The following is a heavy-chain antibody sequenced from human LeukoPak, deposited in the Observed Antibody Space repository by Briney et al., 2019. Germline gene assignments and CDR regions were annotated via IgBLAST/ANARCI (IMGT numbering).Heavy chain of an antibody. J-gene: IGHJ4*02. Sequence: SETLSLTCTVSGGSISSYYWSWIRQPAGKGLEWIGRIYTSGSTNYNPSLKSRVTMSVDTSKNQFSLKLSSVTAADTAVYYCARAGSRGLTHENSDYWGQGTLVTVSS. V-gene: IGHV4-4*07. CDR1: GGSISSYY. CDR3: ARAGSRGLTHENSDY. D-gene: IGHD5-12*01. CDR2: IYTSGST.